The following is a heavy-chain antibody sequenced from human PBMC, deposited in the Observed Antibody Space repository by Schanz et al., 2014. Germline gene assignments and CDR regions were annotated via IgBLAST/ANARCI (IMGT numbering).Heavy chain of an antibody. CDR3: ARGIGGYGANNYFDY. Sequence: QVQLVQSGAEAKRPGASVKVSCKASQYSFTSYFMHWVRQAPGQRLEWMGWINTGSGDAKYSQNFQGRVTITRDTSASTAYMELSSLRSEDTAVYSCARGIGGYGANNYFDYWGQGTLVTVSS. CDR2: INTGSGDA. CDR1: QYSFTSYF. V-gene: IGHV1-3*04. D-gene: IGHD5-12*01. J-gene: IGHJ4*02.